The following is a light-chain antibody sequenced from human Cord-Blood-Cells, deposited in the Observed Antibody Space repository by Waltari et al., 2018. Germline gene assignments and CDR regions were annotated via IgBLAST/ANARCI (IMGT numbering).Light chain of an antibody. Sequence: QSALTPPASVSGSPGQSITISCTGTSREFGEFNLFPWYQQPPGKAPKLTNYEVSKRPSGVSNRFSGSKSGNTASLTISGLQAEDEADYYCCSYAGSSTFVFGGGTKLTVL. CDR1: SREFGEFNL. J-gene: IGLJ2*01. CDR3: CSYAGSSTFV. CDR2: EVS. V-gene: IGLV2-23*02.